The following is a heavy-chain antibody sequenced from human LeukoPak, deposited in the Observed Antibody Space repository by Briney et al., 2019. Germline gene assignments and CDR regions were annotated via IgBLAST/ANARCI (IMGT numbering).Heavy chain of an antibody. Sequence: PSETLSLTCTVSGYSISNYYWSWVRQPPGKGLEWIGYIRYSGSANYNPALRSRVTTSIDTSKNQFFLKLSSVTAADTAVYHCARLVYDSRGYYFDYWGQGTLVIVSS. CDR2: IRYSGSA. CDR3: ARLVYDSRGYYFDY. V-gene: IGHV4-59*08. CDR1: GYSISNYY. D-gene: IGHD3-22*01. J-gene: IGHJ4*02.